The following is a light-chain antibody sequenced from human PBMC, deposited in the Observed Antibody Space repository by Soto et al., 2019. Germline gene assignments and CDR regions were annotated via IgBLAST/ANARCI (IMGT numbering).Light chain of an antibody. CDR1: QSVSNNY. CDR2: GTS. V-gene: IGKV3-20*01. J-gene: IGKJ4*01. Sequence: EIVLTQSPGTLSLSPWERATLYCRASQSVSNNYLAWYQQKPGQAPRLLIYGTSSRATGIPDRFSGSGSGTDFTLTISRLEPEDFAVYYCQQYGSSPLTFGGGTKVDIK. CDR3: QQYGSSPLT.